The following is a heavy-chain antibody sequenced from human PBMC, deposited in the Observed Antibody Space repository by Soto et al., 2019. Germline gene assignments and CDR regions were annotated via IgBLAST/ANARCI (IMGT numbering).Heavy chain of an antibody. CDR1: GFTFSSYG. D-gene: IGHD6-19*01. CDR2: ISYDGSNK. Sequence: GGSLRLSCAASGFTFSSYGMHWVRQAPGKGLEWVAVISYDGSNKYYADSVKGRFTISRDNSKNTLYLQMNSLRAEDTAVYYCAKDRVPIAVAGDFDYWGQGTLVTVSS. J-gene: IGHJ4*02. V-gene: IGHV3-30*18. CDR3: AKDRVPIAVAGDFDY.